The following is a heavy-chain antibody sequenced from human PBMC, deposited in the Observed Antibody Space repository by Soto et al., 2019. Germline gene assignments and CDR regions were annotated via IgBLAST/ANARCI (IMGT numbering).Heavy chain of an antibody. CDR2: IIPIFGTA. J-gene: IGHJ6*02. Sequence: ASVKVSCKATGGTFSSYAISWVRQAPGQGLEWMRGIIPIFGTANYAQKFQGRVTITAAKSTSTAYMDLSSLRSEYTARYYCARRGYVDYYGMDVWGQGTTVTVSS. D-gene: IGHD3-16*01. V-gene: IGHV1-69*06. CDR3: ARRGYVDYYGMDV. CDR1: GGTFSSYA.